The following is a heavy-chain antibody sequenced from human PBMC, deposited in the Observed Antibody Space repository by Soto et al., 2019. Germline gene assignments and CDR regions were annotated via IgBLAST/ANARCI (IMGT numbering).Heavy chain of an antibody. CDR3: TNMVRGVIDYYYYMDV. D-gene: IGHD3-10*01. CDR1: GFTFSGSA. V-gene: IGHV3-73*01. Sequence: EVQLVESGGGLVQPGGSLKLSCAASGFTFSGSAMHWVRQASGKGLEWVGRIRSKANSYATAYAASVKGRFTISRDDSKNTAYLQMNSLKTEDTAVYYCTNMVRGVIDYYYYMDVWGKGTTVTVSS. CDR2: IRSKANSYAT. J-gene: IGHJ6*03.